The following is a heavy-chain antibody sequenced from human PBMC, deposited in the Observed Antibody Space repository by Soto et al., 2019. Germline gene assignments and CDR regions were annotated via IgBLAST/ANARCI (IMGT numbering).Heavy chain of an antibody. CDR1: GDSISSGDYY. Sequence: PSETLSLTCTVSGDSISSGDYYGSWIRQHPGKGLEWIGYIYYSGSTYYNPSLKSRVTISVDTSKNQFSLKLSSVTAADTAVYYCARVRNLDLGLDMDVWGKGTTVTVSS. J-gene: IGHJ6*03. CDR3: ARVRNLDLGLDMDV. V-gene: IGHV4-31*03. D-gene: IGHD1-7*01. CDR2: IYYSGST.